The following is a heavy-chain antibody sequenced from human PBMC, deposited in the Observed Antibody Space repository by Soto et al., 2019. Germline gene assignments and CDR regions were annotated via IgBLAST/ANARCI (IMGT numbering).Heavy chain of an antibody. Sequence: SETLSLTCTVSGGSISSYYWSWFRQPPGKGLEWIGYIYYSGSTNYNPSLKSRVTISVDTSKNQFSLKLSSVTAADTAVYYCARIDVDYYMDVWGKGTTVTVSS. J-gene: IGHJ6*03. V-gene: IGHV4-59*01. D-gene: IGHD2-15*01. CDR3: ARIDVDYYMDV. CDR1: GGSISSYY. CDR2: IYYSGST.